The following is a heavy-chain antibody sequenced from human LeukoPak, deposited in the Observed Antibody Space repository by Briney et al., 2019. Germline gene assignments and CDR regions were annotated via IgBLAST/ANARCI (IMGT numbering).Heavy chain of an antibody. Sequence: PSETLSLTCTVSGVSISSGDYYWSWIRQPPGKGLEWIGYIYYSGSTYYNPSLKSRVTISVDTSKNQFSLKLNSVTAADTAVYYCARGPVKHCSSTSCPHNWFDPRGQGTLVTGSS. CDR2: IYYSGST. CDR1: GVSISSGDYY. CDR3: ARGPVKHCSSTSCPHNWFDP. J-gene: IGHJ5*02. V-gene: IGHV4-30-4*01. D-gene: IGHD2-2*01.